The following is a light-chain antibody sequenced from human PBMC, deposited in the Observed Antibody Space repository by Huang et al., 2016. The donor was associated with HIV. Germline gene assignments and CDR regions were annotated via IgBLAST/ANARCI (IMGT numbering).Light chain of an antibody. Sequence: DIQMTQSPLSLSASVGDRVTFTCRADQNITKSLNWYQQKPGKAPKRLIYTVSTLESGVPSRFSGSGSGSRFTLNIGNLQPEDFATYYCQQSFSVPRTFG. CDR2: TVS. J-gene: IGKJ1*01. CDR1: QNITKS. V-gene: IGKV1-39*01. CDR3: QQSFSVPRT.